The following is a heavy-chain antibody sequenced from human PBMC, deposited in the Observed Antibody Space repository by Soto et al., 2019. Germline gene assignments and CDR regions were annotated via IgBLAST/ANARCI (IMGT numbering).Heavy chain of an antibody. CDR2: ISNDGSIK. Sequence: QVQLVESGGGVVQPGRSLRLSCAASGFIFSSYGMHWVRQAPGKGLEWVAFISNDGSIKYYADSVEGRFTISRDNSTNTLYLQMNRLRDEDTAVYSCAATRPDPHCGGDCYIDYWGQGTLVTVSS. CDR3: AATRPDPHCGGDCYIDY. J-gene: IGHJ4*02. CDR1: GFIFSSYG. V-gene: IGHV3-30*03. D-gene: IGHD2-21*02.